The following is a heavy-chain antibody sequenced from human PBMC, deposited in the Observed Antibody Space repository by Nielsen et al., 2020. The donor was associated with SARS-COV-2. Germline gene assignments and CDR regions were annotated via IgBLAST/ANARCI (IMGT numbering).Heavy chain of an antibody. J-gene: IGHJ4*02. V-gene: IGHV3-9*01. CDR3: ATALAVAVGYFDS. D-gene: IGHD6-19*01. CDR2: ISWNSGTI. CDR1: GFTFDDYA. Sequence: SLKISCAASGFTFDDYAMHWVRQAPGKGLEWVSGISWNSGTIDYADSVKGRFTMSRDNAKNSLYLQMNSLRAEDTGVYFCATALAVAVGYFDSWGQGTLVTVSS.